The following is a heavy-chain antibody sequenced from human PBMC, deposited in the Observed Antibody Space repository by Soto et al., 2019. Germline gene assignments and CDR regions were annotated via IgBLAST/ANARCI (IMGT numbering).Heavy chain of an antibody. V-gene: IGHV3-30*18. CDR2: ISYDGSNK. J-gene: IGHJ3*02. CDR1: GFAFSSYG. CDR3: AKDYYDSSGPINAFDI. D-gene: IGHD3-22*01. Sequence: GGSLRLSCAASGFAFSSYGMHWVRQAPGKGLEWVAVISYDGSNKYYADSVKGRFTISRDNSMNTLYLQMNSLRAEDTAVYYCAKDYYDSSGPINAFDIWGQGTMVTVSS.